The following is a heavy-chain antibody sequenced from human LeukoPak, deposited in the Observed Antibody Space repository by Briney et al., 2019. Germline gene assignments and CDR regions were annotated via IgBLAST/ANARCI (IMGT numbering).Heavy chain of an antibody. V-gene: IGHV3-73*01. J-gene: IGHJ4*02. D-gene: IGHD3-10*01. CDR3: TKPRGYGSGTYYDY. CDR2: IRSKTNNYAT. Sequence: GGSLKLSCVASGFTFSGSAIHWVRQASGKGLESVGHIRSKTNNYATAYAASVKGRFTISRDDSNNTAYLQMSSQETEDTAIYYCTKPRGYGSGTYYDYWGQGTLVTVSS. CDR1: GFTFSGSA.